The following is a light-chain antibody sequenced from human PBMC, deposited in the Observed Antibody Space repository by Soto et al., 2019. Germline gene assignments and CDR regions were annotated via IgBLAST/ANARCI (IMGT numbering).Light chain of an antibody. CDR2: HVS. V-gene: IGLV2-14*03. CDR3: SSYTSTNTLAV. Sequence: QSVLTQPASVSGSPGQSITISCTGTSSAFGGYNYVSWYQQYPGKVPKLLIYHVSNRPSGVSNRFSGSKSGNSASLTISGLQAEDEADYYCSSYTSTNTLAVFGTGTKVTVL. J-gene: IGLJ1*01. CDR1: SSAFGGYNY.